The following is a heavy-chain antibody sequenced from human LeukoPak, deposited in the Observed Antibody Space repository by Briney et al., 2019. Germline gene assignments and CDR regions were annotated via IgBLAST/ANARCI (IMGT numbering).Heavy chain of an antibody. D-gene: IGHD3-16*01. CDR2: ISGSGGST. CDR1: GFSLGTYA. Sequence: GGSLRLSCEVSGFSLGTYAMSWVRQPPGKGLEWVSAISGSGGSTYYADSVKGRFTISRDNSKNTLYLQMNSLRAEDTAVYYCAKTPTFGGVRPFFDYWGQGTLVTVSS. J-gene: IGHJ4*02. CDR3: AKTPTFGGVRPFFDY. V-gene: IGHV3-23*01.